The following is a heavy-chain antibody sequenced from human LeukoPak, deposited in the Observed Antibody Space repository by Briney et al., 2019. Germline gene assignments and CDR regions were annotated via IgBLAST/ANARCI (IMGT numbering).Heavy chain of an antibody. D-gene: IGHD3-16*01. CDR2: IYYSGST. J-gene: IGHJ4*02. Sequence: SETLSLTCSVSGGSISSSSYYWGWIRQPPGKGLEWIGSIYYSGSTNYNPSLKSRVTISVDTSKNQFSLKLSSVTAADTAVYYCARGGGAVRPHFDYWGQGTLVTVSS. CDR3: ARGGGAVRPHFDY. V-gene: IGHV4-39*07. CDR1: GGSISSSSYY.